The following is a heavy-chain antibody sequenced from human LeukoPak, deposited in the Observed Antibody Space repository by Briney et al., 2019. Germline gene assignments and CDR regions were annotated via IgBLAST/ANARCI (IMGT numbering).Heavy chain of an antibody. D-gene: IGHD3-9*01. V-gene: IGHV3-30*02. J-gene: IGHJ5*02. CDR1: RFTFSNYG. Sequence: GGSLRLSCAASRFTFSNYGGHWVRQAPGKGLEWVAFIPSDGSKQYYGDSVKGRFTISRDNSKNTLHLQMNSLRPEDTAMYYCASDIPGGFDPWGHGTLVTVSS. CDR3: ASDIPGGFDP. CDR2: IPSDGSKQ.